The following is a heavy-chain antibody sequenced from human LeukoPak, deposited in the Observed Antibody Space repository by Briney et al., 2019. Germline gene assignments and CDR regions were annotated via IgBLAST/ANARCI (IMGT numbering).Heavy chain of an antibody. CDR2: IYYSGST. J-gene: IGHJ4*02. Sequence: GSLRLSCAASGFTFSSYSMNWVRQPPGKGLEWIGSIYYSGSTYYNPSLKSRVTISVDTSKNQFSLKLSSVTAADTAVYYCARGYCTNAVCSLGPTQAWGQGTLVTVSS. CDR1: GFTFSSYS. D-gene: IGHD2-8*01. V-gene: IGHV4-39*07. CDR3: ARGYCTNAVCSLGPTQA.